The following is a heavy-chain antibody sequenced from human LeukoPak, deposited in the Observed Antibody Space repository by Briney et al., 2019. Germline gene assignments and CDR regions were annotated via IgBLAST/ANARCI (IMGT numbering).Heavy chain of an antibody. CDR1: GFSFNSYA. Sequence: PGGSLRLSCAGSGFSFNSYAMSWVRQAPGKVLEWVSAISIDGRGTYYADSVKGRFTISRDNSKNTLYLQMNSLRAEDTAVYYCAKSPTEQPHFFDYWGQGTLVTVSS. CDR2: ISIDGRGT. J-gene: IGHJ4*02. D-gene: IGHD6-13*01. CDR3: AKSPTEQPHFFDY. V-gene: IGHV3-23*01.